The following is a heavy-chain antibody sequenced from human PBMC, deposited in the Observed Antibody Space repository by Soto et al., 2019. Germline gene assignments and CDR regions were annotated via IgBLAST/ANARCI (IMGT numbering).Heavy chain of an antibody. CDR2: IWYDGSNK. CDR3: AREGGNDFWSAYDFDY. V-gene: IGHV3-33*01. CDR1: GFTFSSYG. Sequence: QVQLVESGGGVVQPGRSLRLSCAASGFTFSSYGMHWVRQAPGKGLEWVAVIWYDGSNKYYADSVKGRFTISRDNSKNTLYLQMNSLRAEDTAVYYCAREGGNDFWSAYDFDYWGQGTLVTVSS. D-gene: IGHD3-3*01. J-gene: IGHJ4*02.